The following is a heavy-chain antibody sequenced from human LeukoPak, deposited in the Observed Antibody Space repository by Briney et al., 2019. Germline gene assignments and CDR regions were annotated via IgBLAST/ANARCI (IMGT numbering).Heavy chain of an antibody. CDR1: GFTFDDYG. CDR2: INWNGGST. Sequence: GGSLRLSCAASGFTFDDYGMSWVRQAPGKGLERVSGINWNGGSTGYADSVKGRFTISRDNAKNSLYLQMNSLRAEDTALYHCARVAYYYDSSGYRNYGMDVWGQGTTVTVSS. CDR3: ARVAYYYDSSGYRNYGMDV. D-gene: IGHD3-22*01. V-gene: IGHV3-20*01. J-gene: IGHJ6*02.